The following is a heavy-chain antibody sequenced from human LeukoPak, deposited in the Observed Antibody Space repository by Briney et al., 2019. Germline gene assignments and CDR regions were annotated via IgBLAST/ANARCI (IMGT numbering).Heavy chain of an antibody. D-gene: IGHD6-13*01. J-gene: IGHJ6*03. CDR1: GYTFTSYY. Sequence: GASVKVSCKASGYTFTSYYMHWVRQAPGQGLEWMGWINTNTGNPTYAQGFTGRFVFSLDTSVSTAYLQISSLKAEDTAVYYCASAAGTTFYYYYYVDVRGKGTTVTVSS. CDR3: ASAAGTTFYYYYYVDV. CDR2: INTNTGNP. V-gene: IGHV7-4-1*02.